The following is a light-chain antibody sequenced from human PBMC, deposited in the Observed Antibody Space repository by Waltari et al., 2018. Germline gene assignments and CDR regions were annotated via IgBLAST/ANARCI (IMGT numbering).Light chain of an antibody. J-gene: IGLJ1*01. CDR2: NTN. CDR1: SGSVSTDYF. CDR3: MLYMGTGAYV. Sequence: QTVVTQEPSFSVSPGGTITLTCALRSGSVSTDYFPTWYQQTPGQAPRTLIYNTNSRSSGVPDRFSGSILGNKAALTITGAQADDEGDYYCMLYMGTGAYVFGTGTQVTVL. V-gene: IGLV8-61*01.